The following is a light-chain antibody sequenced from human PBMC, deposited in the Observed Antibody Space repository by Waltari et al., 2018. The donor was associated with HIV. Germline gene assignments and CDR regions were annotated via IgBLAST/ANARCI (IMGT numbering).Light chain of an antibody. V-gene: IGLV1-40*01. Sequence: QSVLTQPPSVSGAPGQRVTIPCTGSSSNIGAGYHVHWYQQLPGTAPKLLIYGNNNRPSGVPDRFSGSKSATSASLAITGLQAEDEADYYCQSYDSSLSGWVFGGGTKLTVL. CDR2: GNN. CDR3: QSYDSSLSGWV. CDR1: SSNIGAGYH. J-gene: IGLJ3*02.